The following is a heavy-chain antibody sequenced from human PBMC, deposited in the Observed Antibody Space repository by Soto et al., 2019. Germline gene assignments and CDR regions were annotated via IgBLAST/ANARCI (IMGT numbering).Heavy chain of an antibody. J-gene: IGHJ5*02. CDR2: ISGIGSNP. V-gene: IGHV3-23*01. CDR1: GFTFSSYA. Sequence: EVQVLESGGGLVQPGGSLRLSCAASGFTFSSYAMSWVRQAPGQGLEWVSAISGIGSNPYYADSVKGRFTISRDNYKNTMYMKMNSLRAEDTALYYCATQPSLPSRDGFDPWGRGTLVHVSS. CDR3: ATQPSLPSRDGFDP. D-gene: IGHD2-15*01.